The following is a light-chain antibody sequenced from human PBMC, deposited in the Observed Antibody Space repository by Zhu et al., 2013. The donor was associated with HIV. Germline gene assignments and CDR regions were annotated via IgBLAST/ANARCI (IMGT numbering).Light chain of an antibody. V-gene: IGLV3-1*01. CDR1: KLGDKY. J-gene: IGLJ2*01. Sequence: SYELTQPPSVSVSPGQTASIPCSGDKLGDKYVSWYQQRPGQSPLLVIYQDAKRPSGIPERFSGSNSGNTATLTISGTQAMDEADYYCQAWDSSAVVFGGGTKLTVL. CDR3: QAWDSSAVV. CDR2: QDA.